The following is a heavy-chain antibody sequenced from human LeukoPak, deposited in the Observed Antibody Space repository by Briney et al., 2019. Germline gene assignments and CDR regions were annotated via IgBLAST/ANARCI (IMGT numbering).Heavy chain of an antibody. V-gene: IGHV3-23*01. J-gene: IGHJ4*02. CDR3: AKGAEIDH. CDR2: MTGPADTT. Sequence: PGGSLRLSCAASGLNFNNFAMSWVRQAPGKGPEWLSAMTGPADTTYYAESVKGRFTISRNYSKSMVYLQMNSLRVEDTAIYYCAKGAEIDHWGQGTPVTVSS. CDR1: GLNFNNFA.